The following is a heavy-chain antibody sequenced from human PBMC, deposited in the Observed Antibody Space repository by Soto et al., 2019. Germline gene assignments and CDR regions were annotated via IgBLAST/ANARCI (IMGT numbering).Heavy chain of an antibody. CDR2: IYYSGST. CDR3: ARGGITRIYQLPPFDP. D-gene: IGHD2-2*01. V-gene: IGHV4-39*01. CDR1: GGSISSSNYY. Sequence: SETLSLTCTASGGSISSSNYYWGWIRQPPGKGLEWIGSIYYSGSTYYNPSLKSRVAISVDTSKNQFSLKLSSVTAADTAVYYCARGGITRIYQLPPFDPWGQGTLVTVSS. J-gene: IGHJ5*02.